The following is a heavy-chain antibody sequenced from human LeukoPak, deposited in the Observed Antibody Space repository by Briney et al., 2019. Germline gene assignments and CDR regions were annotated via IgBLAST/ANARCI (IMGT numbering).Heavy chain of an antibody. Sequence: ASVKVSCKSSGGTFSSYAISWVRQAPGQGLEWMGGIIPIFGTANYAQKFQGRVTITADESTSTAYMELSSLRSEDTAVYYCARGPYGSGSYYNSYYYYYYMDVWGKGTTVTVSS. V-gene: IGHV1-69*01. J-gene: IGHJ6*03. CDR1: GGTFSSYA. CDR2: IIPIFGTA. CDR3: ARGPYGSGSYYNSYYYYYYMDV. D-gene: IGHD3-10*01.